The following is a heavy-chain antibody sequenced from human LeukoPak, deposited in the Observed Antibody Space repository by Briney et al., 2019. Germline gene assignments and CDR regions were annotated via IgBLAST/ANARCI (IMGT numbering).Heavy chain of an antibody. CDR3: ARGLVVVPAAPYFDY. CDR2: ISSSSSTI. J-gene: IGHJ4*02. Sequence: GGSLRLSCAASGFTFSSYSMNWVRQAPGKGLEWVSYISSSSSTIYYVDSVKGRFTISRDNAKNSLYLQMNSLRAEDTAVYYCARGLVVVPAAPYFDYWGQGTLVTVSS. D-gene: IGHD2-2*01. V-gene: IGHV3-48*04. CDR1: GFTFSSYS.